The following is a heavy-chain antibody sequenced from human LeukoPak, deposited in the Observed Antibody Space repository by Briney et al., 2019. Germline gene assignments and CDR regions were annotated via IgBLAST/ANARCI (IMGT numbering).Heavy chain of an antibody. Sequence: GGSLRLSCAASGFTFSSYWMHWVRQCAGTGLLLVSRINSDGISTSYADSVKGRFTISRDNAKNTLYLQMNSLRAEDTAVYYCARDPNGYNYPIDYWGQGTLVTVSS. D-gene: IGHD5-24*01. J-gene: IGHJ4*02. CDR2: INSDGIST. CDR3: ARDPNGYNYPIDY. CDR1: GFTFSSYW. V-gene: IGHV3-74*01.